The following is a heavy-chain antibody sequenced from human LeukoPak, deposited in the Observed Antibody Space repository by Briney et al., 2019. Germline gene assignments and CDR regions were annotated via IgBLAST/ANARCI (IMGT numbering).Heavy chain of an antibody. J-gene: IGHJ4*02. Sequence: GESLKISCKGSGYSFTSNWIGWVRQMPGKGLEWMGIIYPGDSDTRYSPSFQGQVTISADKSISTAYLQWSSLKASDTGMYYCARPSTAANDYWGQGTLVTFSS. V-gene: IGHV5-51*01. D-gene: IGHD2-2*01. CDR1: GYSFTSNW. CDR3: ARPSTAANDY. CDR2: IYPGDSDT.